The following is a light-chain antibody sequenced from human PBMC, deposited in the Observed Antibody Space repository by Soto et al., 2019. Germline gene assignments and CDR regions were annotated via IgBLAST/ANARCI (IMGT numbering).Light chain of an antibody. V-gene: IGKV3-15*01. CDR1: QTVGGN. J-gene: IGKJ5*01. CDR2: DAA. Sequence: EIVMTQSPATLSVSPGERATLSCRASQTVGGNLGWYQQRPGQAPRLLIFDAATRATGIPARFSGSGSGTEFSLTIRSLQSDDFATYYCQQRSNWPTFGQGTRLET. CDR3: QQRSNWPT.